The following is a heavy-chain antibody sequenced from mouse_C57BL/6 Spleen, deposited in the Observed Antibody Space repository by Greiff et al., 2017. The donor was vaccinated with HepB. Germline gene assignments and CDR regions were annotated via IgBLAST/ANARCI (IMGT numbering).Heavy chain of an antibody. CDR2: ISSGSSTI. CDR3: ASHYYRGAMDY. CDR1: GFTFSDYG. V-gene: IGHV5-17*01. Sequence: EVQVVESGGGLVKPGGSLKLSCAASGFTFSDYGMHWVRQAPEKGLEWVAYISSGSSTIYYADTVKGRFTISRDNAKNTLFLQMTSLRSEDTAMYYCASHYYRGAMDYWGQGTSVTVSS. D-gene: IGHD2-12*01. J-gene: IGHJ4*01.